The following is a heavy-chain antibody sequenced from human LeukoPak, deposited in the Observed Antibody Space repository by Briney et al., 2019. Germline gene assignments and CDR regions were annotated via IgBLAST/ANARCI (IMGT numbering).Heavy chain of an antibody. CDR2: IKQDGSEK. CDR3: AKDVSSSWYYYYGMDV. D-gene: IGHD6-13*01. Sequence: GGSLRLSCAASGFTFSSYWMSWVRQAPGKGLEWVANIKQDGSEKYYVDSVKGRFTISRDNSKNTLYLQMNSLRAEDTAVYYCAKDVSSSWYYYYGMDVWGQGTTVTVSS. CDR1: GFTFSSYW. V-gene: IGHV3-7*01. J-gene: IGHJ6*02.